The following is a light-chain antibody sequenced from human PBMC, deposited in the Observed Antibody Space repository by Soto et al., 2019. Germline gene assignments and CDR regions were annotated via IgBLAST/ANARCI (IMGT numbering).Light chain of an antibody. V-gene: IGLV2-8*02. CDR3: SSYVGTNNYV. CDR2: EVT. Sequence: QSVLTQPPSASRSPGQSLTISCTGTSSDVGGYNYVSWYQQHPGKAPRLMIYEVTKRPSDISDRFSGSKSGNTASLTVSGLQAEDEADYYCSSYVGTNNYVFGTGTKLTVL. J-gene: IGLJ1*01. CDR1: SSDVGGYNY.